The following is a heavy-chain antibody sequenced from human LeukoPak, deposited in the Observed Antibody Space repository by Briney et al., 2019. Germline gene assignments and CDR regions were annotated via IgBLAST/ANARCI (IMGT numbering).Heavy chain of an antibody. CDR3: TRGSGYSYGYRPPFSYYMDV. CDR2: ISSSGRTI. J-gene: IGHJ6*03. Sequence: GGSLRLSCAPSGITFSNYSMNWVRQAPGKGLEWVSYISSSGRTIYYADSVKGRFTISRDNAKNSLYLQMNSLRAEDTAVYYCTRGSGYSYGYRPPFSYYMDVWGKGTTVTVSS. CDR1: GITFSNYS. V-gene: IGHV3-48*01. D-gene: IGHD5-18*01.